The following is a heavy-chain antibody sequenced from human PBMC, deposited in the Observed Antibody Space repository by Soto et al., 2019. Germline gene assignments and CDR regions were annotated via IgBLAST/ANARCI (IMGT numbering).Heavy chain of an antibody. CDR1: GFTFSSYV. V-gene: IGHV3-30-3*01. CDR3: ARGDSSGYYYVGYYYGMDV. Sequence: GGSLRLSCAVSGFTFSSYVMHWVRQAPGKGLEWVAIISYDGNNKYYADSVKGRFTISRDNSKNTLYLQMNSLRAEDTAVYYCARGDSSGYYYVGYYYGMDVWGQGTTVTVSS. J-gene: IGHJ6*02. D-gene: IGHD3-22*01. CDR2: ISYDGNNK.